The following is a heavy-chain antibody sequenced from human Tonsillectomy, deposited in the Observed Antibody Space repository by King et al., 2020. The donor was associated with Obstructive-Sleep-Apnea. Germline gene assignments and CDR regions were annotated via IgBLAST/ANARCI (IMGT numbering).Heavy chain of an antibody. CDR1: GFTFSSYA. Sequence: LVESGGGLVQPGGSLRLSCAASGFTFSSYAMSWVRQAPGKGLEWVSTISGSGGSTYYADSVKGRFTISRDNSKNTLYLQMNSLRAGDTAVYYCANSRGNYVGAFDIWGQGTMVTVSS. D-gene: IGHD1-7*01. CDR2: ISGSGGST. J-gene: IGHJ3*02. CDR3: ANSRGNYVGAFDI. V-gene: IGHV3-23*04.